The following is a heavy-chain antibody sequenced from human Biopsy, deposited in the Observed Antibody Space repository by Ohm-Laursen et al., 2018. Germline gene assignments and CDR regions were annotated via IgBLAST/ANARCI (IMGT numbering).Heavy chain of an antibody. D-gene: IGHD1-1*01. J-gene: IGHJ4*02. CDR1: GYTLTALS. V-gene: IGHV1-24*01. CDR3: AADINVWNVNY. CDR2: FAPENGKT. Sequence: SVKVSCKVSGYTLTALSMHWVRQAPGRGLEWMGGFAPENGKTIYAQKFQGRITMTEDTSTDTAYMELSSLSSGDTAVYYCAADINVWNVNYWGQGTQVTVSS.